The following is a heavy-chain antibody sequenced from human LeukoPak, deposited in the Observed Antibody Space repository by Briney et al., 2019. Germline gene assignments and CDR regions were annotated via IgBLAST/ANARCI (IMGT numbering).Heavy chain of an antibody. Sequence: SVKVSCKASGGTFSSYAISWVRQAPGQGLEWMGRIIPILGIANYAQKFQGRVTITADKSTSTAYMELSSLRSEDTAVYYCASGRSSWYGVDYWGQGTLVTVSS. CDR3: ASGRSSWYGVDY. CDR1: GGTFSSYA. J-gene: IGHJ4*02. V-gene: IGHV1-69*04. D-gene: IGHD6-13*01. CDR2: IIPILGIA.